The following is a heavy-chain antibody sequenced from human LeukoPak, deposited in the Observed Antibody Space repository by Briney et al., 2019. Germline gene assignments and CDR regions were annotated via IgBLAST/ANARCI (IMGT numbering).Heavy chain of an antibody. Sequence: GGSLRLSCAASGFTFSSYSMNWVRQAPGKGLEWVSSISSSSSYIYYADSVKGRFTISRDNAENSLYLQMNSLRAEDTAVYYCVRRYCYSTSCYAFDYWGQGTLVTVSS. D-gene: IGHD2-2*01. CDR3: VRRYCYSTSCYAFDY. V-gene: IGHV3-21*01. CDR1: GFTFSSYS. J-gene: IGHJ4*02. CDR2: ISSSSSYI.